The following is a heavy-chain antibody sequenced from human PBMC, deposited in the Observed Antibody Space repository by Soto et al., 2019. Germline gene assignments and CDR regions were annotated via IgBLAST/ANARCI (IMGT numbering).Heavy chain of an antibody. CDR1: GGSISSGGYY. CDR3: ARGFLDSSGYGPVCGF. CDR2: IYYSGST. Sequence: PSETLSLTCTVSGGSISSGGYYWSWIRQHPGKGLEWIGYIYYSGSTYYNPSLKSRVTISVDTSKNQFSLKLSSVTAADTAVYYCARGFLDSSGYGPVCGFWGQGTTVTVSS. V-gene: IGHV4-31*03. D-gene: IGHD3-22*01. J-gene: IGHJ6*02.